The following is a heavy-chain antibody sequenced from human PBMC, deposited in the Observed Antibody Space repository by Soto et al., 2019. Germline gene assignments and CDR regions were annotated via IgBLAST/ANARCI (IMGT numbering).Heavy chain of an antibody. CDR3: ASKGYDFWSGYYRHYGMDV. D-gene: IGHD3-3*01. Sequence: AFSVKRSCKAAGDRLSIYASSWLLQDTGQGLEWMGGIIPIFGTANYAQKFQGRVAITADESTSTAYMELSSLRSEDTAVYYCASKGYDFWSGYYRHYGMDVWGQGTTVTVSS. V-gene: IGHV1-69*13. CDR1: GDRLSIYA. CDR2: IIPIFGTA. J-gene: IGHJ6*02.